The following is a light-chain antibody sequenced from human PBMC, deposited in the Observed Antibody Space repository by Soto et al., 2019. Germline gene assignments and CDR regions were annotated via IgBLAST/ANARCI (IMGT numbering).Light chain of an antibody. CDR2: AAS. CDR3: QKYSSVPV. J-gene: IGKJ3*01. Sequence: DIQMTQSPTSLSASVGDRVTITCRASQGIRNYVAWYHQIPGKAPKLLIYAASTLRSGVPARFSGSGSGTACTLTINGLQPEDVATYSCQKYSSVPVFGAGNKVEIK. CDR1: QGIRNY. V-gene: IGKV1-27*01.